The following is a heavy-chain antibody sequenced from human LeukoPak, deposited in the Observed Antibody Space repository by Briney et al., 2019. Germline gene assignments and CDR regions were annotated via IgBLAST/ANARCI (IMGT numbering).Heavy chain of an antibody. CDR2: IYYSGNT. Sequence: PSETLSLTCTVSGYSISSGYYWGWIRQPPGKGLEWIGSIYYSGNTYYNPSLKSRVTISVDTSKNQFSLKLSSVTAADTAVYYCANSIDFDYGDYYFDYWGQGALVTISS. V-gene: IGHV4-38-2*02. D-gene: IGHD4-17*01. CDR1: GYSISSGYY. CDR3: ANSIDFDYGDYYFDY. J-gene: IGHJ4*02.